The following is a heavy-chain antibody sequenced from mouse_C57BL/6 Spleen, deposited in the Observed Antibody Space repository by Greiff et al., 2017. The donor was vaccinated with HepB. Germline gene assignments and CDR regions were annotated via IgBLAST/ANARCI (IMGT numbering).Heavy chain of an antibody. D-gene: IGHD4-1*01. V-gene: IGHV5-17*01. Sequence: EVQGVESGGGLVKPGGSLKLSCAASGFTFSDYGMHWVRQAPEKGLEWVAYISSGSSTIYYADTVKGRFTISRDNAKNTLFLQMTSLRSEDTAMYYCARRPLTGTWYFDVWGTGTTVTVSS. CDR3: ARRPLTGTWYFDV. CDR1: GFTFSDYG. J-gene: IGHJ1*03. CDR2: ISSGSSTI.